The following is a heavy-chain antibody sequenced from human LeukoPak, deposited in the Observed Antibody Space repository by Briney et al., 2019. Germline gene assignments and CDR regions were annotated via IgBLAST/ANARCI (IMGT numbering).Heavy chain of an antibody. CDR2: IRYDGSNK. V-gene: IGHV3-30*02. D-gene: IGHD3-22*01. J-gene: IGHJ4*02. CDR1: GFTFSSYG. CDR3: AKDLASGYYSARGYFDY. Sequence: GGSLRLSCAASGFTFSSYGMHWVRQAPGKGLEWVAFIRYDGSNKYYTDSVKGRFTISRDNSKNTLYLQMNSLRAEDTAVYYCAKDLASGYYSARGYFDYWGQGTLVTVSS.